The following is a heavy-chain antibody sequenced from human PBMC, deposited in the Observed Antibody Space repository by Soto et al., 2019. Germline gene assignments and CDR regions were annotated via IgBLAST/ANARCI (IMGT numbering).Heavy chain of an antibody. CDR3: AHRRFYYDARLFDP. CDR1: GFSLSSSGVG. J-gene: IGHJ5*02. CDR2: IYWDDVK. D-gene: IGHD3-22*01. Sequence: QITLKESGPTLVKPTQTLTLTCTFSGFSLSSSGVGVGWIRQPPGKALEWLALIYWDDVKTYNPSLKSTLTITTDTSKSKVILTMTNMDPVDTATYYCAHRRFYYDARLFDPWGQGTLVIVSS. V-gene: IGHV2-5*02.